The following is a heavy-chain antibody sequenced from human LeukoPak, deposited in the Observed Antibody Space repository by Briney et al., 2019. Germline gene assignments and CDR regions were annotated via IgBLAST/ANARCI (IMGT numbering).Heavy chain of an antibody. Sequence: SETLSLTCTVSGDSLSHHYWTWIRQPPGKGLEWIGYIYGSGSTHYDPSLRSRVTISEDTSKNQFSLKLSSVTAADTAVYYCARDRGLTYYYGSGSYRFDYWGQGTLVTVSS. V-gene: IGHV4-59*11. CDR2: IYGSGST. J-gene: IGHJ4*02. D-gene: IGHD3-10*01. CDR1: GDSLSHHY. CDR3: ARDRGLTYYYGSGSYRFDY.